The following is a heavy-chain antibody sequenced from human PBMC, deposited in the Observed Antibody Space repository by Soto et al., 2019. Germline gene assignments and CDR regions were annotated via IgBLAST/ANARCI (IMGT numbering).Heavy chain of an antibody. Sequence: PSETLSLTCTLSGGSISSYYWGWIRRPPGKGLEWIGYIYYSGSTNYNPSLKSRVTISVDTSKNQFSLKLSSVTAADTAVYYCARLSTYSSGWYYFDYWGQGTLVTVSS. CDR1: GGSISSYY. D-gene: IGHD6-19*01. CDR2: IYYSGST. CDR3: ARLSTYSSGWYYFDY. J-gene: IGHJ4*02. V-gene: IGHV4-59*08.